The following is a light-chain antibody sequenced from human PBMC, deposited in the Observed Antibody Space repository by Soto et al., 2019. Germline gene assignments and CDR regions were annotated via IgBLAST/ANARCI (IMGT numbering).Light chain of an antibody. CDR2: DVS. CDR1: SSDDGGYNY. Sequence: QSALTQPASVSGSPGQSIAISCTGTSSDDGGYNYVSWYQQYPGKAPKLVIYDVSNRPSGVSNRFSGSKSVNTASLTISGLQGEDAADYYCSSWTSSSTYVFGTGTKLTVL. V-gene: IGLV2-14*01. J-gene: IGLJ1*01. CDR3: SSWTSSSTYV.